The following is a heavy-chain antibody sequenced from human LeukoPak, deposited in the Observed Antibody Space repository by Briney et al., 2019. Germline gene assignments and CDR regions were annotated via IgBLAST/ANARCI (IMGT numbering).Heavy chain of an antibody. D-gene: IGHD3-22*01. CDR2: INHSGST. CDR3: ARGEEDYYDSSGYDY. CDR1: GGSFSGYY. Sequence: SETLSLTCAVYGGSFSGYYWSWIRQPPGKGLEWIGEINHSGSTNYNPSLKSRVTISVDTSKNQSSLKLSSVTAADTAVYYCARGEEDYYDSSGYDYWGQGTLVTVSS. V-gene: IGHV4-34*01. J-gene: IGHJ4*02.